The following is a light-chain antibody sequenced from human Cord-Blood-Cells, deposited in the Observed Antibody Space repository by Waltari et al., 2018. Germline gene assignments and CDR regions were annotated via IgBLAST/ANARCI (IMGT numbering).Light chain of an antibody. CDR3: QQYDNLPTVT. Sequence: DIQMTQSPSSLSASVGDRVTITCQASQDISNYLNWYQQKPGKAPKLLIYDASNLETGVPSRFSGSGSGTDFTFTISSLQPEDIATYYCQQYDNLPTVTVGPGTKVDIK. CDR1: QDISNY. V-gene: IGKV1-33*01. J-gene: IGKJ3*01. CDR2: DAS.